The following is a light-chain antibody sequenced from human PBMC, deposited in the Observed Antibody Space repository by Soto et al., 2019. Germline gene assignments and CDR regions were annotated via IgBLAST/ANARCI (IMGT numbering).Light chain of an antibody. CDR2: DAS. CDR1: QSVSSY. Sequence: EIVLTQSPATLSLSPGERATLSCRASQSVSSYLAWYQQKPGQAPRPLIYDASDRATGIPARFSGSGSGTDFTLTISSLEPEDFVVYYCQQRSNWYTFGQGTKLEIK. J-gene: IGKJ2*01. V-gene: IGKV3-11*01. CDR3: QQRSNWYT.